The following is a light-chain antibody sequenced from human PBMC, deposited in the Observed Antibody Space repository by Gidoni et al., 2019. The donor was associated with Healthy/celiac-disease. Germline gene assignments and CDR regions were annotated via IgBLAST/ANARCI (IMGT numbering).Light chain of an antibody. CDR1: QSVSRY. CDR2: DAS. J-gene: IGKJ2*01. V-gene: IGKV3-11*01. CDR3: QQRSNWPPSX. Sequence: EIVLTQSPATLSLSPGERATLSCRASQSVSRYLAWYQQKPGQAPRLLIYDASTRATGIPARFSGSGSGTDFTLTISSLEPEDFALYYCQQRSNWPPSXXXQGTKLEIK.